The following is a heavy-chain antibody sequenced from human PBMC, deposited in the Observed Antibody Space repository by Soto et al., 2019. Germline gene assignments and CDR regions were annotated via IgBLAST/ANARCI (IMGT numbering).Heavy chain of an antibody. J-gene: IGHJ6*02. CDR2: INYDGYS. D-gene: IGHD3-10*01. CDR3: ARHGFGPLHGLVDV. Sequence: QVQLQESGPGLVKPSETLSLTCTVSGGSITNYYCSWFRQPPGKGLEWIGYINYDGYSAYNLSLKSRFTLSMDASKTQFSLILESVTATETAVYYCARHGFGPLHGLVDVWGPGTTVIVSS. CDR1: GGSITNYY. V-gene: IGHV4-59*08.